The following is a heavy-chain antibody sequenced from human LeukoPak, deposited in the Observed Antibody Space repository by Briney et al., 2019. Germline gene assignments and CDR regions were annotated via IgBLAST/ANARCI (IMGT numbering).Heavy chain of an antibody. CDR2: IRSEGSST. CDR1: GFTFSRYW. Sequence: PGGSLRLSCAASGFTFSRYWMHWVRHAPGKGPVWVSRIRSEGSSTDSADSVKGRFTISRDNSKKTLYLQMNRLRVEDTAVYYCAKEVGPYGDDPLDYWGQGTLVTVSS. J-gene: IGHJ4*02. V-gene: IGHV3-74*01. CDR3: AKEVGPYGDDPLDY. D-gene: IGHD4/OR15-4a*01.